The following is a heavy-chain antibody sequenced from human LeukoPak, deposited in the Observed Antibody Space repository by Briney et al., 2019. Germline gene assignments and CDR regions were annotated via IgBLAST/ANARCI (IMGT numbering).Heavy chain of an antibody. V-gene: IGHV4-38-2*02. D-gene: IGHD3-22*01. CDR3: ARADGDYDSSGYHDY. J-gene: IGHJ4*02. CDR2: IYHSGST. CDR1: GYSISSGYY. Sequence: SETLSLTCTVSGYSISSGYYWGWIRPPPGKGLEWIGIIYHSGSTYYNPSLKSRVTISVDTSKNQFSLKLSSVTAADTAVYYCARADGDYDSSGYHDYWGQGTLVTVSS.